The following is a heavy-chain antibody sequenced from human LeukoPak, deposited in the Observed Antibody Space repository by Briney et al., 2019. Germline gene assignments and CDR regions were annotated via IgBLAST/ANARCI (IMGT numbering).Heavy chain of an antibody. J-gene: IGHJ4*02. CDR1: GFGFSRYA. Sequence: GGSLRLSCAASGFGFSRYAMNWVRQAPGKGLEWVSSISSGSSYIFYADSVKGRFTISRDNAKNSLYLQMNSLRAEDTAVYYCARYSGTYRDYWGQGTLVTVSS. V-gene: IGHV3-21*01. D-gene: IGHD1-26*01. CDR3: ARYSGTYRDY. CDR2: ISSGSSYI.